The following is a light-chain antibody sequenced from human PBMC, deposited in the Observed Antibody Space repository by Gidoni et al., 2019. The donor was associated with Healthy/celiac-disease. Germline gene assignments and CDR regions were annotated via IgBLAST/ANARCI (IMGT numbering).Light chain of an antibody. J-gene: IGKJ5*01. CDR3: QQYYSTPIT. CDR2: WAS. Sequence: DIVMTQSPDSLAVSLGERATINCKSSQSFLYSSNNTNYLAWYQQKTGQPPKLLISWASTRESGVPDRFSGSGSGTDFTLTISSLQAEDVAVYYCQQYYSTPITFGQGTRLEIK. CDR1: QSFLYSSNNTNY. V-gene: IGKV4-1*01.